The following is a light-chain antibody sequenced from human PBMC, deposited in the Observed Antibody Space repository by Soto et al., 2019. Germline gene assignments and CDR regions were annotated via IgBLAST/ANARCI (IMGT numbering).Light chain of an antibody. CDR1: SSNIGAGYD. CDR2: GNS. V-gene: IGLV1-40*01. Sequence: QSVLTQPPSVSGAPGQRVTISCTGSSSNIGAGYDVHWYQQLPGTAPKLLIYGNSNRPSGVPDRFSGSKSGTSASLAITGLAAEDDADYYCQSYDSSLSGWVFGGGTKLTVL. CDR3: QSYDSSLSGWV. J-gene: IGLJ3*02.